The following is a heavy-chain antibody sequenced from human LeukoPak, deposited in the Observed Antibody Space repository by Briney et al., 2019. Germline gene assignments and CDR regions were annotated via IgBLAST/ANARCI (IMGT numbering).Heavy chain of an antibody. CDR2: ISSSSSTI. J-gene: IGHJ4*02. CDR3: ARVPVLRFLEWLLSFDY. D-gene: IGHD3-3*01. Sequence: GGSLRLSCAASGFTFSSYSMNWVRQAPGKGLEWVSYISSSSSTIYYADSVKGRFTISRDNAKNSLYLQMNSLRAEDTAVYYCARVPVLRFLEWLLSFDYWGQGTLVTVSS. V-gene: IGHV3-48*01. CDR1: GFTFSSYS.